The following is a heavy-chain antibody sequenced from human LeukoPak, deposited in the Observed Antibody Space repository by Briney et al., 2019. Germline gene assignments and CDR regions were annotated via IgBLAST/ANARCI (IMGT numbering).Heavy chain of an antibody. Sequence: PGGSLRLSCAAYGFTFNYNGMNWVRQAPGKGLEGVAFISYEGANKYYTESVRGRFTISSDNSKNTLYLQMNSLRPEDTAVYYCAKDWGGDYGDYAGDYWGQGTLVTVSS. V-gene: IGHV3-30*18. CDR2: ISYEGANK. CDR1: GFTFNYNG. CDR3: AKDWGGDYGDYAGDY. D-gene: IGHD4-17*01. J-gene: IGHJ4*02.